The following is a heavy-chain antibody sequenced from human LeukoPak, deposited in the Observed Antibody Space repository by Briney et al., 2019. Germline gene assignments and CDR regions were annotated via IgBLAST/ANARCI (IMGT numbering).Heavy chain of an antibody. V-gene: IGHV4-4*09. CDR1: GGCISSYY. CDR3: ARTYDAFDI. J-gene: IGHJ3*02. Sequence: PSETLSLTCTVSGGCISSYYWGWIRQPPGKGLEWIGYISTSGGTNYNPSLKSRVTISVDTSKNQFSLILSPVTAADTAVYYCARTYDAFDIWGQGTMVTVSS. CDR2: ISTSGGT.